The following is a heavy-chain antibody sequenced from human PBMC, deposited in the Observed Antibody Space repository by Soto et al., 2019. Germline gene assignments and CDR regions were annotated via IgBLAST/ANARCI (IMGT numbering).Heavy chain of an antibody. J-gene: IGHJ4*02. CDR1: GGTFSSYA. D-gene: IGHD5-18*01. Sequence: GASVKVSCKASGGTFSSYAISWVRQAPGQGLEWMGGIIPIFGTANYAQKFQGRVTITADKSTSTAYMELSSLRSEDTAVYYCARDPSKGTDTNFDYWGQGTLVTVSS. V-gene: IGHV1-69*06. CDR3: ARDPSKGTDTNFDY. CDR2: IIPIFGTA.